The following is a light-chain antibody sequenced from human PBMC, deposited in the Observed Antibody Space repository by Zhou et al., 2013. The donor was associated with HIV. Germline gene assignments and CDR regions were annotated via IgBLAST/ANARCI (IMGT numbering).Light chain of an antibody. V-gene: IGKV3D-20*02. CDR1: QSVSSY. CDR2: GAS. J-gene: IGKJ4*01. CDR3: QQRSSWPPS. Sequence: EIVLTQSPGTLSLSPGERATLSCRASQSVSSYYLAWYQQKPGQAPRLLIYGASTRATGIPARFSGSGSGTDFTLTINSLQPEDFAVYYCQQRSSWPPSFGGGSTLEIK.